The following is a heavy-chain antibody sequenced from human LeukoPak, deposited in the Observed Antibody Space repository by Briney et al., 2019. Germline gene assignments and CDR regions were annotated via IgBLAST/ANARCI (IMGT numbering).Heavy chain of an antibody. V-gene: IGHV1-2*02. CDR1: GYTFTGYY. J-gene: IGHJ4*02. D-gene: IGHD3-22*01. CDR2: INPNSGGT. Sequence: ASVKVSFKASGYTFTGYYIYWVRQAPGQRLEWMGWINPNSGGTNYAQKFQGRVTMIRDTSISTAYMELSRLRSDDTAVYYCAREPYYYDSSGYSEGDYWGQGTLVTVSS. CDR3: AREPYYYDSSGYSEGDY.